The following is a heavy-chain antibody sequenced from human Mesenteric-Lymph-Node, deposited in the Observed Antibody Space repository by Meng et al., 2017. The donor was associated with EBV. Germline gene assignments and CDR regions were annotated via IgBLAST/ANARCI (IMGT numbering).Heavy chain of an antibody. CDR1: GGTFGSYG. D-gene: IGHD5-12*01. CDR3: ASRGYSAYDYFGQ. Sequence: QVQLVQSGAEVKKPGSSVTVSCKASGGTFGSYGISWVRQAPGQGLEWMGGIILIYGTANYAQKFQGRLTITADESTSTAYMELSSLRSEDTAVYYCASRGYSAYDYFGQWGQGTLVTVSS. V-gene: IGHV1-69*01. CDR2: IILIYGTA. J-gene: IGHJ4*02.